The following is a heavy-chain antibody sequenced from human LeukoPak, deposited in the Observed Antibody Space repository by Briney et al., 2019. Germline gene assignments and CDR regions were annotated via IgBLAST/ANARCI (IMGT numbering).Heavy chain of an antibody. CDR3: VYWFDS. J-gene: IGHJ5*01. CDR2: IYSGDNT. V-gene: IGHV3-66*01. Sequence: GGSLRLSCAASGFTVSSNYMSWVRQAPGKGLEWVSLIYSGDNTYYADSVKGRFTISRDNSKNTLYLQMNSLRVEDTAVYYCVYWFDSWGQGTLVTVSS. CDR1: GFTVSSNY.